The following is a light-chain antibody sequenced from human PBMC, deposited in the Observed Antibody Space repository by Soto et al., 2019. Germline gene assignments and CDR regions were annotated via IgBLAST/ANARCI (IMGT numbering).Light chain of an antibody. CDR1: SSDVGGYNS. Sequence: QSGLTQPASVSGSPGQSITISCTGTSSDVGGYNSVSWYQHHPGKAPKLLIYEVSNRPSGVSNRFSGSKSGNTASLTISGLRAEDGADCSCSSYTTRSSLFVSGTATKRPVL. CDR2: EVS. CDR3: SSYTTRSSLFV. V-gene: IGLV2-14*01. J-gene: IGLJ1*01.